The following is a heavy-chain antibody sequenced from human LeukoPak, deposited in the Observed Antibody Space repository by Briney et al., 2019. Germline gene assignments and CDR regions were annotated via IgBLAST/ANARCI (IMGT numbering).Heavy chain of an antibody. CDR2: IYYSGST. V-gene: IGHV4-39*01. CDR1: GGSISSSSYY. J-gene: IGHJ4*02. Sequence: PSETLSLTCTVSGGSISSSSYYWGWIRQPPGKGLEWIGSIYYSGSTYYNPSLKSRVTISVDTSKNQFSLKLSSVTAAVTAVYYCARRERGLFDYWGQGTLVTVSS. CDR3: ARRERGLFDY.